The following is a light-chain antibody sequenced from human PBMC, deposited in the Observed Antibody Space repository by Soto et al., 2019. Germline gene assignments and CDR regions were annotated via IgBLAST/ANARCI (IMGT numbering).Light chain of an antibody. V-gene: IGKV3-15*01. J-gene: IGKJ1*01. CDR2: DVS. CDR3: QQYGRPPRT. CDR1: QGVTTN. Sequence: QSPSKRFGSQGDRAILACRAGQGVTTNFAWYQQESGQSPRLLIYDVSHRATGVPARFSGTGSETDFTLTISGLQSEDSAVYYCQQYGRPPRTCGQGTKVDIK.